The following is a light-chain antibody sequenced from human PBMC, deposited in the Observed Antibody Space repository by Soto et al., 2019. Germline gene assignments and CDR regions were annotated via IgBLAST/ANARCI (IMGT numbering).Light chain of an antibody. CDR1: ASNIGTFY. Sequence: QSVLTQPPSASATPGQGVTVSCSGSASNIGTFYVSWYQHLPGTAPKLLIYADNQRPSGVPDRFSVSKSGTSASLAISGLRSGDEADYYCTSWDDNLSAVVFGGGTKLTVL. CDR2: ADN. J-gene: IGLJ2*01. V-gene: IGLV1-47*02. CDR3: TSWDDNLSAVV.